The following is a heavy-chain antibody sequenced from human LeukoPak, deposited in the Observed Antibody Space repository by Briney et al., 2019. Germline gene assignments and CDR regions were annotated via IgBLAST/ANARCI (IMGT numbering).Heavy chain of an antibody. CDR2: ISGSGGST. D-gene: IGHD2-21*02. J-gene: IGHJ1*01. Sequence: GGSLRLSCAASGFTFSSYAMSWVRQAPGKGLEWVSAISGSGGSTYYADSVKGRFTISRDNSKNTLYLQMNSLRVEDTAVYYCTSWGDTTAEYFQRWGQGTLVTVSS. V-gene: IGHV3-23*01. CDR3: TSWGDTTAEYFQR. CDR1: GFTFSSYA.